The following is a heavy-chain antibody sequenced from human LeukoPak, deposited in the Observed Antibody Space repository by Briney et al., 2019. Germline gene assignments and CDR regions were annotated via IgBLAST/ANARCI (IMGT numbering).Heavy chain of an antibody. J-gene: IGHJ4*02. V-gene: IGHV3-21*01. D-gene: IGHD3-16*02. Sequence: GGSLRLSCVASGFTFSTYTMNWVRQAPGKGPEWVSSISSTSFYIYYADSVKGRFTISRDNAKNSLYLQMNSLRAEDTAVYYCARGRDDYVWGSYRLKYYFDYWGQGTLVTVSS. CDR3: ARGRDDYVWGSYRLKYYFDY. CDR2: ISSTSFYI. CDR1: GFTFSTYT.